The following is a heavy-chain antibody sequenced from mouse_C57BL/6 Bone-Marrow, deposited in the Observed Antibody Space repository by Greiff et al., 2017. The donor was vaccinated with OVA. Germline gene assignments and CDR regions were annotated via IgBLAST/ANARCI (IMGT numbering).Heavy chain of an antibody. D-gene: IGHD1-1*01. CDR1: GYAFSSSW. V-gene: IGHV1-82*01. J-gene: IGHJ2*01. CDR2: IYPGDGDT. Sequence: QVQLKESGPELVKPGASVKISCKASGYAFSSSWMNWVKQRPGKGLEWIGRIYPGDGDTNYNGKFKGKATLTADKSSSTAYMQLSSLTSEDSAVYSCARKNYYGSFMRGLDYWGQGTTLTVSS. CDR3: ARKNYYGSFMRGLDY.